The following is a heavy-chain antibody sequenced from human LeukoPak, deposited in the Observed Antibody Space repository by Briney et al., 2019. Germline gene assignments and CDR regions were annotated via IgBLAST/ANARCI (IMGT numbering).Heavy chain of an antibody. D-gene: IGHD2-2*01. Sequence: GGSLRLSCVASGFTFTNYGMGWARQAPGKGLEWVSAISGTGGRTYYADSAKGRLTISKDDSKNTLYLQMNSLRAEDTAVYYCAKEGGFQLPFDSWGQGTLVTVSS. CDR2: ISGTGGRT. CDR1: GFTFTNYG. CDR3: AKEGGFQLPFDS. V-gene: IGHV3-23*01. J-gene: IGHJ4*02.